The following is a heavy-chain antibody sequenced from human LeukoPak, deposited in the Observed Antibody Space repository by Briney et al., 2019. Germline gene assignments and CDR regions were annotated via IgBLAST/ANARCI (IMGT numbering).Heavy chain of an antibody. J-gene: IGHJ4*02. Sequence: GRSLRLSCAASGFTFSSYAMHWVRQAPGKGLEWVAVISYDGSNKYYADSVKGRFTISRDNSKNTLCLQMNSLRAEDTAVYYCARGAYSSSWNLDYWGQGTLVTVSS. V-gene: IGHV3-30-3*01. D-gene: IGHD6-13*01. CDR2: ISYDGSNK. CDR3: ARGAYSSSWNLDY. CDR1: GFTFSSYA.